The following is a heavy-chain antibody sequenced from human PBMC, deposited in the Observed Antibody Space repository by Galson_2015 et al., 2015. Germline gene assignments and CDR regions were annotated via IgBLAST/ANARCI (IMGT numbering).Heavy chain of an antibody. D-gene: IGHD2-2*01. V-gene: IGHV3-21*01. CDR3: ARALWRLPSTPYDY. CDR2: ISSTTTYI. CDR1: EFTFSSYY. J-gene: IGHJ4*02. Sequence: SLRLSCAASEFTFSSYYMSWVRQAPGKGLEWVSSISSTTTYIYYADSVKGRFTISRDNAKNSLYLQMNSLRTEDTAVYYCARALWRLPSTPYDYWGQGTLVTVSS.